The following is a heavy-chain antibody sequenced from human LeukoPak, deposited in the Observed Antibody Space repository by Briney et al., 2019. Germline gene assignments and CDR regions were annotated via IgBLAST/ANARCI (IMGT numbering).Heavy chain of an antibody. CDR2: INPNSGGT. CDR3: ARDSPYCSGGSCYSESFDY. Sequence: GASVKVSCKASGYTFTSYYMHWVRQAPGQGLEWMGWINPNSGGTNYAQKFQGWVTMTRDTSISTAYTELSRLRSDDTAVYYCARDSPYCSGGSCYSESFDYWGQGTLVTVSS. J-gene: IGHJ4*02. V-gene: IGHV1-2*04. D-gene: IGHD2-15*01. CDR1: GYTFTSYY.